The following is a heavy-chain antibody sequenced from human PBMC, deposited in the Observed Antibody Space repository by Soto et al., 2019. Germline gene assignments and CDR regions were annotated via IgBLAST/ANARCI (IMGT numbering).Heavy chain of an antibody. CDR3: ARTSLWFGDFKTYYYYGMDV. J-gene: IGHJ6*02. Sequence: SETLSLTCTFSGCSISSSSYYWGWIRQPPGKGLEWIGSIYYSGSTYYNPSLKSRVTISVDTSKNQFSLKLSSVTAADTAVYYCARTSLWFGDFKTYYYYGMDVGGQGTTVTVSS. CDR2: IYYSGST. V-gene: IGHV4-39*01. CDR1: GCSISSSSYY. D-gene: IGHD3-10*01.